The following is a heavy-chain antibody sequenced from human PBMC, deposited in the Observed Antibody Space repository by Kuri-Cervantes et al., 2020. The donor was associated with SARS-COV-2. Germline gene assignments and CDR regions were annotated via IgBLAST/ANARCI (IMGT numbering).Heavy chain of an antibody. CDR3: ASRPYSSGWYEGIDY. J-gene: IGHJ4*02. CDR1: GYTFTSYY. V-gene: IGHV1-46*01. Sequence: ASVKVSCKASGYTFTSYYMHWVRQAPGQGLEWMGIINPSGGSTSYAQKFQGRVTITRNTSISTAYMELSSLRSEDTAVYYCASRPYSSGWYEGIDYWGQGTLVTVSS. CDR2: INPSGGST. D-gene: IGHD6-19*01.